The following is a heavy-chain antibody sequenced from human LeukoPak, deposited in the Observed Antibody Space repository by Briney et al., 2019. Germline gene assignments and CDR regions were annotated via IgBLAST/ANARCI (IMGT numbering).Heavy chain of an antibody. J-gene: IGHJ3*02. CDR1: GGSISSSNW. Sequence: SGTLSLTCAVSGGSISSSNWWSWVRQPPGKGLEWIGEIYHSGSTNYNPSLKSRVTISLDKSKNQFSLKLSSVTAADTAVYYCARGRGSSWSRRAFDIWGQGTMVTVSS. D-gene: IGHD6-13*01. V-gene: IGHV4-4*02. CDR2: IYHSGST. CDR3: ARGRGSSWSRRAFDI.